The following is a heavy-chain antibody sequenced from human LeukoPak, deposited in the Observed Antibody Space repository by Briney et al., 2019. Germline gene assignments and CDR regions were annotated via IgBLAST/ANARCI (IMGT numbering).Heavy chain of an antibody. D-gene: IGHD3-3*01. CDR1: GFTFSSFD. CDR2: ISPSGGST. CDR3: VKRALTTAWIDN. Sequence: GGSLRLSCSASGFTFSSFDIHWVRQAPGKGLEYVSAISPSGGSTFYPDSVKGRFTISRDNSKNTVYLQLISLRAEDTAVYYCVKRALTTAWIDNWGQGTLVTVSS. J-gene: IGHJ4*02. V-gene: IGHV3-64D*09.